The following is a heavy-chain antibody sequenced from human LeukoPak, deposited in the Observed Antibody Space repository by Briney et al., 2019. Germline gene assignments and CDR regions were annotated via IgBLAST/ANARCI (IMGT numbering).Heavy chain of an antibody. J-gene: IGHJ4*02. Sequence: SETLSLTCAVYGGSFSGFYWSWIRQPSGKGLEWIGEIHHSGSTNYNPSLKSRVTISVDTSNNQFSLKLSSVTAADTAVYYCARTALDYYDSSGHGGFDYWGQGTLVTVSS. CDR3: ARTALDYYDSSGHGGFDY. CDR1: GGSFSGFY. D-gene: IGHD3-22*01. V-gene: IGHV4-34*01. CDR2: IHHSGST.